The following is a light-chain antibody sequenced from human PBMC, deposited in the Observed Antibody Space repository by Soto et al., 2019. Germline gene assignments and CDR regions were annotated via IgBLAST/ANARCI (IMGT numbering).Light chain of an antibody. Sequence: DIRMSKSPYSESASVGERVTITCRTSQGISSWLAWYQQKPGQAPKLLIYAASSLQSGVPSRFSGSGSGTDFTLTISSLQPEDFATYYCQPANSFPLTFGGGTKVDIK. CDR1: QGISSW. V-gene: IGKV1-12*01. J-gene: IGKJ4*01. CDR2: AAS. CDR3: QPANSFPLT.